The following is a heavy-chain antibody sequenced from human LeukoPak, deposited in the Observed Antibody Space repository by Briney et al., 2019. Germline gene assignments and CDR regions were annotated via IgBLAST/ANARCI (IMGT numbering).Heavy chain of an antibody. CDR3: ARVPGNYGGAFDI. J-gene: IGHJ3*02. CDR1: GFTFRSHW. V-gene: IGHV3-7*03. D-gene: IGHD4-11*01. CDR2: IKQDGREK. Sequence: GGSLRLSCVGSGFTFRSHWMTWVRQAPGKGLGWVANIKQDGREKNYVDSVKGRFTIPRDNAENSLSLQMNSLRAEDTAVYYCARVPGNYGGAFDIWGQGTMVTVSS.